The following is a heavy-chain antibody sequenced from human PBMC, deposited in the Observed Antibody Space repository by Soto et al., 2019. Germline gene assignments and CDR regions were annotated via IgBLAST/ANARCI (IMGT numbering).Heavy chain of an antibody. V-gene: IGHV3-66*01. Sequence: GGSLRLSCAASGVTVRTNDMSWVRQAPGKGLEWIALIHRVENSKYSDSTYYADSVRGRFTISRDNSKNTVDLQMNDLSAEDTAMYYCARDGSGPFDYWGQGSLVTVSS. J-gene: IGHJ4*02. CDR2: IHRVENSKYSDST. D-gene: IGHD6-19*01. CDR1: GVTVRTND. CDR3: ARDGSGPFDY.